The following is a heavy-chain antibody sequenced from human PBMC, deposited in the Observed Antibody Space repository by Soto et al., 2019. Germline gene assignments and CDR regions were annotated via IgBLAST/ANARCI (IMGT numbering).Heavy chain of an antibody. CDR3: ARGRYGDY. J-gene: IGHJ4*02. D-gene: IGHD1-1*01. CDR2: ISAHNGNT. V-gene: IGHV1-18*01. CDR1: GYAFTTYG. Sequence: VPLVQSGAEVKKPGASVKVSCQASGYAFTTYGITWVRQAPGQGLEWMGWISAHNGNTNYAQKLQGRVTVTRDTSTSTAYMELRSLRSDDTAVYYCARGRYGDYWGQGALVTVSS.